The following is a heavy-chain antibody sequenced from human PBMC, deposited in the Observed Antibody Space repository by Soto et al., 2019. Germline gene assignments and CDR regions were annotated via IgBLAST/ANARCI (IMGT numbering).Heavy chain of an antibody. CDR2: ISYDGSNK. CDR3: AKDLQWLVQGPYY. CDR1: GFTFSNFG. D-gene: IGHD6-19*01. Sequence: GGALRLSCAASGFTFSNFGMHWVRPAPGKGLEWVAVISYDGSNKYYADSVKGRFTISRDNPKNTLFLQMNSLRAEDMAGDFCAKDLQWLVQGPYYWGQGTLVTVS. V-gene: IGHV3-30*18. J-gene: IGHJ4*02.